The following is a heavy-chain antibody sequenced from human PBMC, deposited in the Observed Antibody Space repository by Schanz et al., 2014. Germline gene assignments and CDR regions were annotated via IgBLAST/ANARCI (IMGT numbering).Heavy chain of an antibody. CDR3: AKGPYYYDYIDV. CDR2: IWSDGTNE. Sequence: QGQLVESGGGVVQPGKSLRLSCATSGFIFRSFGIHWVRQAPGKGLEWVAVIWSDGTNEYYADSVKGRFTISGDSSKYTVYLQMNSLRADDTAVYYCAKGPYYYDYIDVWGNGTTVTVSS. J-gene: IGHJ6*03. CDR1: GFIFRSFG. V-gene: IGHV3-33*06.